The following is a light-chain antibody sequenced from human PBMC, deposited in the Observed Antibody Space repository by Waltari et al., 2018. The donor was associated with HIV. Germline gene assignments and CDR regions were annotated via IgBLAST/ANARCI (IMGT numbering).Light chain of an antibody. J-gene: IGKJ1*01. CDR2: GAY. Sequence: EIQMTQSPSSRSASVGDRVTITCRASQGISNSLAWYQQTHGKAPKLLFYGAYRLQSGVSSRFSASGAGTDYTLTINGLQSEDFATYYCQQYFRTPRTFGQGTKVDIE. V-gene: IGKV1-NL1*01. CDR3: QQYFRTPRT. CDR1: QGISNS.